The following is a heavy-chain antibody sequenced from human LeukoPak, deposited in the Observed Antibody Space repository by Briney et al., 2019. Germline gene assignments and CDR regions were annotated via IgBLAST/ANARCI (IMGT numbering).Heavy chain of an antibody. D-gene: IGHD6-19*01. CDR3: AKPKGSGWRNWFDP. V-gene: IGHV3-30*18. CDR1: GFTFSSYG. Sequence: GGSLRLSCAASGFTFSSYGMHWVRQAPGKGLEWVAVISYDGSNKYYADSVKGRFTISRGNSKNTLYLQMNSLRAEDTAVYYCAKPKGSGWRNWFDPWGQGTLVTVSS. CDR2: ISYDGSNK. J-gene: IGHJ5*02.